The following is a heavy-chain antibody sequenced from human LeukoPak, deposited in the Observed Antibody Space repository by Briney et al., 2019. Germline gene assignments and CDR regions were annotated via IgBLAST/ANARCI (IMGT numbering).Heavy chain of an antibody. CDR2: ISGSGGRT. CDR1: GFTFSSYA. D-gene: IGHD4-17*01. V-gene: IGHV3-23*01. Sequence: GGSLRLSCAASGFTFSSYAMSWVRQAPGKGLEWVPAISGSGGRTFYADSVKGRFTISRDNSNNTLYLQMNNLRAEDAAVYYCAKRPPFYGDYAYDSWGPGTLVTVSS. J-gene: IGHJ4*02. CDR3: AKRPPFYGDYAYDS.